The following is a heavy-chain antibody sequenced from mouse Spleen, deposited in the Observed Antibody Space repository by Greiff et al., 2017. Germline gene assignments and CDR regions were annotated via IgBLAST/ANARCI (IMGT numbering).Heavy chain of an antibody. CDR2: ISSGGSYT. Sequence: EVKVVESGGGLVKPGGSLKLSCAASGFTFSSYAMSWVRQTPEKRLEWVATISSGGSYTYYPDSVKGRFTISRDNAKNTLYLQMSSLRSEDTAMYYCARSYGTWYFDVWGAGTTVTVSS. V-gene: IGHV5-9-3*01. D-gene: IGHD1-2*01. J-gene: IGHJ1*01. CDR3: ARSYGTWYFDV. CDR1: GFTFSSYA.